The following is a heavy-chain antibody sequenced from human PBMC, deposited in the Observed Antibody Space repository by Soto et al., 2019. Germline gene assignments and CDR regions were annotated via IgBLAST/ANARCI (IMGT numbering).Heavy chain of an antibody. V-gene: IGHV3-64*01. J-gene: IGHJ4*02. Sequence: GGSLRLSCAASGFTFSSYAMHWVRQAPGKGLEYVSAISSNGGSTYYANSVKGRFTISRDNSKNTLYLQMGSLRAEDMAVYYCARESPKSYDYPYFDYWGQGTLVTVSS. CDR1: GFTFSSYA. CDR2: ISSNGGST. D-gene: IGHD3-22*01. CDR3: ARESPKSYDYPYFDY.